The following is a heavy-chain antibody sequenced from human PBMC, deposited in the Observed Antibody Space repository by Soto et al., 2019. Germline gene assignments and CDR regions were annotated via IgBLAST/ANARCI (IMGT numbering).Heavy chain of an antibody. CDR1: AYTFTNYF. D-gene: IGHD6-19*01. CDR2: INPRGGSA. J-gene: IGHJ4*02. Sequence: QVQLVQSGADVKKPGASVKVSCKSSAYTFTNYFLHWVRQAPGQGREWMGVINPRGGSASYAQKFQGRVTMTRDTYTSTVYMELSSLRSEDTAVYYGARALAVAAKGAFDYWGQGTLVTVSS. V-gene: IGHV1-46*03. CDR3: ARALAVAAKGAFDY.